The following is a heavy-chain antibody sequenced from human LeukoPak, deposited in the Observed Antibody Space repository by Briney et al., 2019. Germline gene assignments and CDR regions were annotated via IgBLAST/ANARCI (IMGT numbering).Heavy chain of an antibody. V-gene: IGHV3-23*01. CDR1: GFTFSSYA. CDR2: ISGSGGST. J-gene: IGHJ4*02. Sequence: RTGGSLRLSCAASGFTFSSYAMSWVRQAPGKGLEWVSAISGSGGSTYYADSVKGRFTISRDNSKNTLYLQMNSLRAEDTAVYYCARTDIAAAGNLDYWGQGTLVTVSS. D-gene: IGHD6-13*01. CDR3: ARTDIAAAGNLDY.